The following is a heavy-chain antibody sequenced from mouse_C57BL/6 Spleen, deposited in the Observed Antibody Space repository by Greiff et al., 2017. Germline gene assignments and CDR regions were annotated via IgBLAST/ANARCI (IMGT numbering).Heavy chain of an antibody. V-gene: IGHV1-64*01. CDR3: ATTTVVARWCVDV. D-gene: IGHD1-1*01. J-gene: IGHJ1*03. CDR2: IHPNSGST. CDR1: GYTFTSYW. Sequence: QVQLQQPGAELVKPGASVKLSCKASGYTFTSYWMHWVKQRPGQGLEWIGMIHPNSGSTNYNEKFKSKATLTVDKSSSTAYMQLSSLTSEDSAVYYCATTTVVARWCVDVWGTGTTVTVSS.